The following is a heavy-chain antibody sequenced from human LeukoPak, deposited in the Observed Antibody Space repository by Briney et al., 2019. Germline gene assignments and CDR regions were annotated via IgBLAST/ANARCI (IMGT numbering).Heavy chain of an antibody. CDR1: GFTFDDYA. CDR3: ARKGEVGATDFDY. J-gene: IGHJ4*02. Sequence: HPGGSLRLSCAASGFTFDDYAMHWVRQAPGKGLEWVSGISWNSGSIGYADSVKGRFTISRDNAKNSLYLQMNNLRAEDTAVYYCARKGEVGATDFDYWGQGTLVTVSS. D-gene: IGHD1-26*01. CDR2: ISWNSGSI. V-gene: IGHV3-9*01.